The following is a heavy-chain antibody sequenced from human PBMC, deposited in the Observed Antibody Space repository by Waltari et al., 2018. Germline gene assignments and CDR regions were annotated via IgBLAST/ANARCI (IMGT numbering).Heavy chain of an antibody. CDR3: ARGLGPTLAYYFDY. CDR1: GLIVSSHY. CDR2: LYPRGEA. V-gene: IGHV3-66*02. D-gene: IGHD3-10*01. J-gene: IGHJ4*02. Sequence: EVQLVESGGGLVQPGGSMRLSCAASGLIVSSHYMSWVRQAPGKGLEWVSVLYPRGEAYDADSLKGRFAISRDGSKNTVYPQMNTLSAEDTAVYYCARGLGPTLAYYFDYWGRGTLVTVSS.